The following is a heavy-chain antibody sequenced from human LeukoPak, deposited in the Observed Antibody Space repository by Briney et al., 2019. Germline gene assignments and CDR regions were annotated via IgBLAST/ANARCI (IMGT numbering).Heavy chain of an antibody. D-gene: IGHD5-18*01. V-gene: IGHV4-39*07. CDR3: ARAGGYGLIDY. J-gene: IGHJ4*02. CDR2: VYYSGST. CDR1: GGSISSSTYY. Sequence: SETLSLTCTVSGGSISSSTYYWGWIRQPPGKGLEWIGSVYYSGSTYYNPSLKSRVTISVDTSKNQFSLKVGSMTAADTAVYYCARAGGYGLIDYWGQGTMVTVSS.